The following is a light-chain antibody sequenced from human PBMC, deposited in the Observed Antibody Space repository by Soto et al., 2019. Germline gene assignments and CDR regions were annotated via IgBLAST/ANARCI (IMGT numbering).Light chain of an antibody. J-gene: IGLJ2*01. CDR3: CSYAGSYTLV. CDR1: SSDVGGYNY. CDR2: DVS. V-gene: IGLV2-11*01. Sequence: QSALTQPRSVSGSPGQSVTISCTGTSSDVGGYNYVSWYQQHPGKAPKLMIHDVSKRPSGVPDRFSGSKSGNTVSLTISGLQAEDEADYYCCSYAGSYTLVFGGGTKVTVL.